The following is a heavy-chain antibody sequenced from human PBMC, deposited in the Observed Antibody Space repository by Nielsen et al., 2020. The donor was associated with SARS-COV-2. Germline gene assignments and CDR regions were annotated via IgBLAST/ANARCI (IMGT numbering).Heavy chain of an antibody. V-gene: IGHV4-38-2*02. CDR2: IYHSGST. CDR1: GYSISSGYY. Sequence: SEILSLTCTVSGYSISSGYYWGWIRQPPGKGLEWIGSIYHSGSTYYNPSLKSRVTISVDTSKNQFSLKLSSVTAADTAVYYCARVDPDFDYWGQGTLVTVSS. J-gene: IGHJ4*02. CDR3: ARVDPDFDY. D-gene: IGHD2-15*01.